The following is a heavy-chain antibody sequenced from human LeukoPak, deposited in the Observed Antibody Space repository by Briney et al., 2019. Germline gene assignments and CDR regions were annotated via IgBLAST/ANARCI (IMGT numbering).Heavy chain of an antibody. CDR1: GDSITNYY. CDR3: ARVSVICSSTSCPNNLFDP. V-gene: IGHV4-59*08. J-gene: IGHJ5*02. Sequence: ASETLSLTCTVSGDSITNYYWSWIRQSPGKGLEWIGYIYYSGITNYNPYLKSRLTISVGTYKNHFLLKLSSMTAADTTVYYCARVSVICSSTSCPNNLFDPWGQGTLVTVSS. CDR2: IYYSGIT. D-gene: IGHD2-2*01.